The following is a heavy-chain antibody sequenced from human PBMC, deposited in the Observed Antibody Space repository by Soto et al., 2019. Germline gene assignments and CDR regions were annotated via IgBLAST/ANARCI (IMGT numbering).Heavy chain of an antibody. CDR1: GGSISSSSYY. Sequence: SETLSLTCTVSGGSISSSSYYWGWIRQPPGKGLEWIGSIYYSGSTYYNPSLKSRVTISVDTSKNQFSLKLSSVTAADTAVYYCASHDSGSYSGDAFDIWGQGTMVTVSS. D-gene: IGHD1-26*01. J-gene: IGHJ3*02. V-gene: IGHV4-39*01. CDR2: IYYSGST. CDR3: ASHDSGSYSGDAFDI.